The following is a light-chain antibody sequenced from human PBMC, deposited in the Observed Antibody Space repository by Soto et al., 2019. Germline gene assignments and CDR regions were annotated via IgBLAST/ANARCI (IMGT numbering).Light chain of an antibody. V-gene: IGLV2-8*01. CDR2: EVD. CDR1: SSDVGGYNF. J-gene: IGLJ1*01. CDR3: ISYAVTTSYV. Sequence: QSVLTQPPSASGSPGQSVTISCTGTSSDVGGYNFVSRYQQHPGKAPKLMIYEVDKRPSGVPDRFSGSKSGNTASLTVSGLQAEDEADYYCISYAVTTSYVFGTGTKSPS.